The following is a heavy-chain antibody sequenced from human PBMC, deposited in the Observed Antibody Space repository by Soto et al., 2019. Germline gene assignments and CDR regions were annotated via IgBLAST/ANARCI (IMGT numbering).Heavy chain of an antibody. J-gene: IGHJ1*01. D-gene: IGHD6-19*01. CDR3: ARDSTSSSGWWYFQH. CDR1: GGPVSSDA. CDR2: ILPIFGTA. V-gene: IGHV1-69*13. Sequence: VKVSCEASGGPVSSDAINLVREAPGQGLEWMGGILPIFGTANYAQKFQGRVTITADKSTNTAYMELSSLRSEDTAVYYCARDSTSSSGWWYFQHWGQGTLVTV.